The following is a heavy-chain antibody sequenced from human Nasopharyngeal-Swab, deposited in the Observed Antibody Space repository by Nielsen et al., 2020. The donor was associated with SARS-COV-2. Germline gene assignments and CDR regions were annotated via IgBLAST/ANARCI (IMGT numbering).Heavy chain of an antibody. J-gene: IGHJ4*02. CDR3: AKDIVGFGPLDY. Sequence: GGSLRLSCAASGFTFDDYAMHWVRQAPGKGLEWVSSISWNSGSIGYADSVKGRFTMSRGNAKNSLYLQMNSLRAEDTALYYCAKDIVGFGPLDYWGQGTLVTVSS. CDR2: ISWNSGSI. CDR1: GFTFDDYA. D-gene: IGHD1-26*01. V-gene: IGHV3-9*01.